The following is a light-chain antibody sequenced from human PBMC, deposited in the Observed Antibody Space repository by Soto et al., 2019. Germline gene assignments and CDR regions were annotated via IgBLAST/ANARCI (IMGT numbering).Light chain of an antibody. Sequence: QSVLTQPPSVSEAPGQRVTISCTGSSSNIGAGYEAHWYQQVPGTAPKLLIYENNNRPSGVPDRFSGSKSGTSASLAITGRQAEDEDEYYCQSYDSSRSGYVFGTGTKVTVL. J-gene: IGLJ1*01. CDR2: ENN. CDR3: QSYDSSRSGYV. V-gene: IGLV1-40*01. CDR1: SSNIGAGYE.